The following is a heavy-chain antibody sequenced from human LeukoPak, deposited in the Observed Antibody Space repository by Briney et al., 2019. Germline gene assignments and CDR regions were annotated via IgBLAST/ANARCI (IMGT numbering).Heavy chain of an antibody. Sequence: KPSETLSLTCAVYGGSFSGYYWSWIRQPPGKGLEWIGETNHSGSTNYNPSLKSRVTISVDTSKNQFSLKLSSVTAADTAVYYCARGYGSGSYHYYYYYGMDVWGKGTTVTVSS. CDR3: ARGYGSGSYHYYYYYGMDV. CDR2: TNHSGST. V-gene: IGHV4-34*01. D-gene: IGHD3-10*01. CDR1: GGSFSGYY. J-gene: IGHJ6*04.